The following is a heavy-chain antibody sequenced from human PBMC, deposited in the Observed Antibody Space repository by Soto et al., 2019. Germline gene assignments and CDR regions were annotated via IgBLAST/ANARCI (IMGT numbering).Heavy chain of an antibody. CDR1: GYTFTSYG. CDR2: ISAYNGNT. V-gene: IGHV1-18*01. D-gene: IGHD1-7*01. Sequence: ASVKVSCKASGYTFTSYGISWVRQAPGQGLEWMGWISAYNGNTNYAQKLQGRVTMTTDTSTSTAYMELRSLRSDDTAVYYCARVGPPITGTSEPDYWGRGTLVTVSS. J-gene: IGHJ4*02. CDR3: ARVGPPITGTSEPDY.